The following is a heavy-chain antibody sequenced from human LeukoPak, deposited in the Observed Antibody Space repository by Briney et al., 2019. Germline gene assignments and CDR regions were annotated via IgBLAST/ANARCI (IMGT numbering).Heavy chain of an antibody. J-gene: IGHJ5*02. CDR3: ARGYCSSTSCYSGSWFDP. CDR1: GGSISSGGYY. D-gene: IGHD2-2*01. Sequence: SQTLSLTCTVSGGSISSGGYYWSWIRQHPGKGLEWIGYIYDSGSTYYNPSLKSRVTISVDTPKNQFSLKLSSVTAADTAVYYCARGYCSSTSCYSGSWFDPWGQGTLVTVSS. CDR2: IYDSGST. V-gene: IGHV4-31*03.